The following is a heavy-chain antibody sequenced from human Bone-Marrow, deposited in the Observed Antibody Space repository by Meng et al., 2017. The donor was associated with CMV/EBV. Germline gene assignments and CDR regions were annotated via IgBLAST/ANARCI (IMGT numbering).Heavy chain of an antibody. CDR1: GFTFSSYS. D-gene: IGHD2-2*01. V-gene: IGHV3-23*01. Sequence: GESLKISCAASGFTFSSYSMNWVRQAPGKGLEWVSAISGSGGSTYYADSVKGRFTISRDNSKNTLYLQMNSLRAEDTAVYYVAKNRPIVPAATFDYWGQGTLVTVSS. J-gene: IGHJ4*02. CDR2: ISGSGGST. CDR3: AKNRPIVPAATFDY.